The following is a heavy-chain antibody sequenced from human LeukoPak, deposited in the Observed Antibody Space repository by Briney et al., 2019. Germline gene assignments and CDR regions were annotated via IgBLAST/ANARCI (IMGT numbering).Heavy chain of an antibody. V-gene: IGHV3-21*01. CDR1: GFTFSSYN. D-gene: IGHD2-2*01. CDR2: ISSSSSYI. J-gene: IGHJ4*02. Sequence: GGSLRLSCAASGFTFSSYNMNWVRQAPGKGLEWVSSISSSSSYIYYSDSVKGRFTISRDNAKKSLCLQMNSLRAEDTAVYYCAPGYCSSSSCTHYFDYWSQGTLVTVSS. CDR3: APGYCSSSSCTHYFDY.